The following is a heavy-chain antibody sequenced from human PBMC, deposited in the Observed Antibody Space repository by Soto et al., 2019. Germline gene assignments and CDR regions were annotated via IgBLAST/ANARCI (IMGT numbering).Heavy chain of an antibody. J-gene: IGHJ3*02. CDR3: AREPRYCRGGSCSITGDAHDI. Sequence: EVHLVESGGGLVQPGGSLRLSCTASGFIVSDTYVNWVRQAPGKGLEWVSVISNRGDTHYADSVRGRFSLSRDISDNTLHLQMNNLRVEDTAVYYCAREPRYCRGGSCSITGDAHDIWGQGTMVTVSS. CDR1: GFIVSDTY. CDR2: ISNRGDT. D-gene: IGHD2-15*01. V-gene: IGHV3-66*01.